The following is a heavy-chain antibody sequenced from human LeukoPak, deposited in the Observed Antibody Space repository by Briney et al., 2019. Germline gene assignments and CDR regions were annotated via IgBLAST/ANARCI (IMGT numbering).Heavy chain of an antibody. CDR3: ARSTVTPGY. CDR1: GFTFSTYS. J-gene: IGHJ4*02. V-gene: IGHV3-21*01. D-gene: IGHD4-17*01. CDR2: ITSPVGHI. Sequence: GGSLRLSCAASGFTFSTYSMNWVRQAPGKGLEWVSSITSPVGHIYYADSLKGRITISRDNARSSLYLQMNSLRDEDTAVYYCARSTVTPGYWGQGTLVTVSS.